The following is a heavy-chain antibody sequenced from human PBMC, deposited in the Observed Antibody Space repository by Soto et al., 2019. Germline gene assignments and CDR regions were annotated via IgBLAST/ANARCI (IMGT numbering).Heavy chain of an antibody. CDR2: IIPIFGTA. D-gene: IGHD4-4*01. CDR3: ARNLMTTVTPYWYFDY. CDR1: GGTFSSYA. J-gene: IGHJ4*02. Sequence: SVKVSCKASGGTFSSYAISWVRQAPGQGLEWMGGIIPIFGTANYAQKFQGRVTITEDESTSTAYMELSSLRSEDTAVYYCARNLMTTVTPYWYFDYWGQGTLVTVSS. V-gene: IGHV1-69*13.